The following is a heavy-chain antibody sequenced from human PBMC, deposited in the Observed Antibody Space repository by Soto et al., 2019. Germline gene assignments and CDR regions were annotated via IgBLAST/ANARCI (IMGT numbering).Heavy chain of an antibody. Sequence: GESLKSSCHSYGYSFTTYWIAWVRQMPGKVLEWMGSIHPGESDTRYSPSFQGQVTISADRSITTAYLQWRSLKASDTAMYHCERHEATYYSFYGMDVWGQGTTVTVSS. CDR2: IHPGESDT. D-gene: IGHD1-26*01. V-gene: IGHV5-51*01. CDR1: GYSFTTYW. CDR3: ERHEATYYSFYGMDV. J-gene: IGHJ6*02.